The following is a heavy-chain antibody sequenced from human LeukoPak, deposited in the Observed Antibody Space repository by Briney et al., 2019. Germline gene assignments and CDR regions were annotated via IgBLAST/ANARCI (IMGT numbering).Heavy chain of an antibody. CDR2: IYYSGST. CDR1: GGSISSSSYY. CDR3: ARQGYCSSTSCNNWFDP. J-gene: IGHJ5*02. D-gene: IGHD2-2*01. V-gene: IGHV4-39*01. Sequence: KSSETLSLTCTVSGGSISSSSYYWGWIRQPPGKGLEWIGSIYYSGSTYYNPSLKSRVTISVDTSKNQFSLKLSSVTAADTAVYYCARQGYCSSTSCNNWFDPWGQGTLVTVSS.